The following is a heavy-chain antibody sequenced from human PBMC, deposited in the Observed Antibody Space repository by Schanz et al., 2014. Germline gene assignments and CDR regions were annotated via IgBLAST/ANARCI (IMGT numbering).Heavy chain of an antibody. Sequence: EVQLLESGGGLVQPGGSLRLSCAASGFTFSSYAMSWVRQAPGKGLEWVSAISGSGGSTYYADSVKGRFTISRDDSQSTLYLQMNSLKIEDTAVYYCATASSPVREAGAGSSFHLWGQGTLVTVSP. V-gene: IGHV3-23*01. CDR2: ISGSGGST. CDR3: ATASSPVREAGAGSSFHL. J-gene: IGHJ5*02. D-gene: IGHD6-13*01. CDR1: GFTFSSYA.